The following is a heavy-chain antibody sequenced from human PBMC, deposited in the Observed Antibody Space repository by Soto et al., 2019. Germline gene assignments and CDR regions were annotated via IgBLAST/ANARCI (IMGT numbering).Heavy chain of an antibody. CDR3: ARGLRNYYGVDV. J-gene: IGHJ6*02. D-gene: IGHD4-17*01. V-gene: IGHV3-74*01. CDR2: IKFDGSFT. CDR1: GFTFSDYW. Sequence: EVQLVESGGGLVQPGGSLRLSCVASGFTFSDYWMHWVRQAPGKGLVWVSRIKFDGSFTSHADSVKGRFTISRDNARNTVHLQMDSLRAEDTGVYYCARGLRNYYGVDVCGQGTTVTVSS.